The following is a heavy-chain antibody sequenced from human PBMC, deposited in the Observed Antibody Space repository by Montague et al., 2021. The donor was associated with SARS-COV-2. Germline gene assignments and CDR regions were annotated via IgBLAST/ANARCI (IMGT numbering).Heavy chain of an antibody. CDR2: ISSSGVTI. J-gene: IGHJ6*03. CDR1: GFTFSSYE. D-gene: IGHD5-12*01. V-gene: IGHV3-48*03. CDR3: ARLRGYDYGLLYYYYMDV. Sequence: SLRLSCAASGFTFSSYEMNWVRQAPGKGLEWVSYISSSGVTIYYADSVKSRFTISRDYAKNSLYLQMNSLRAEDTAVYYCARLRGYDYGLLYYYYMDVWGKGTTVTVSS.